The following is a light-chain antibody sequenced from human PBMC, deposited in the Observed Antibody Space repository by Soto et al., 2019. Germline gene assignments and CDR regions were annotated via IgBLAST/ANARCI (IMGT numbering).Light chain of an antibody. CDR3: QQRSNWRPPIT. Sequence: EFVLTQSPGTLCLSPGERATLSCRASQTVRNNYLAWYQQKPGQAPRLLIYDASSRATGIPDRFSGGGSGTDFTLTISSLEPEDFAVYYCQQRSNWRPPITFGQGTRLEIK. CDR1: QTVRNNY. J-gene: IGKJ5*01. V-gene: IGKV3D-20*02. CDR2: DAS.